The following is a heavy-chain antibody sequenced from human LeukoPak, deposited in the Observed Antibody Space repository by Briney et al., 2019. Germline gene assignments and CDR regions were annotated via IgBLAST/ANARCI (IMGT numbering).Heavy chain of an antibody. J-gene: IGHJ6*03. CDR2: ISYSGNT. Sequence: PSETLSLTCTVSAGSTSSSDYYWGWIRQSPGKGLEWIGRISYSGNTYYNPSLKSRVTISVDTSKNHFSLRLSSVTAADTAVYYCSRLTHSYYSDTSGYYPYYYMDVWGEGTTVAVSS. D-gene: IGHD3-22*01. V-gene: IGHV4-39*02. CDR3: SRLTHSYYSDTSGYYPYYYMDV. CDR1: AGSTSSSDYY.